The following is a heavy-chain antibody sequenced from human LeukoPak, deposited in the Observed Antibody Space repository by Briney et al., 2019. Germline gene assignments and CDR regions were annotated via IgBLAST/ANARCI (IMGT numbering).Heavy chain of an antibody. J-gene: IGHJ5*02. D-gene: IGHD3-22*01. Sequence: ASVTVSCKASGGTFSSYAISWVRQAPGQGLEWMGGIIPIFGTANYAQKFQGRVTITADESTSTAYMELSSLRSEDTAVYYCAKPVWDSSGYYLNWFDTWGQGTLVTVSS. CDR2: IIPIFGTA. CDR3: AKPVWDSSGYYLNWFDT. V-gene: IGHV1-69*13. CDR1: GGTFSSYA.